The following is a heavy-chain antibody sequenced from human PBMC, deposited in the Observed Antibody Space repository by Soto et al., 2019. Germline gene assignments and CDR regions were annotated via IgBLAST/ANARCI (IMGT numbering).Heavy chain of an antibody. D-gene: IGHD3-9*01. Sequence: PGGSLRLSCAASGFTVRSNYMNWVRQAPGKGLEWVSVIYSGGSTYYVESVRDRFTIARDDSKNMLYLQMSSLRVEDTAVYYCARGCYDILGDYCGMDVWGQGTTVTVSS. J-gene: IGHJ6*02. CDR3: ARGCYDILGDYCGMDV. CDR2: IYSGGST. CDR1: GFTVRSNY. V-gene: IGHV3-66*01.